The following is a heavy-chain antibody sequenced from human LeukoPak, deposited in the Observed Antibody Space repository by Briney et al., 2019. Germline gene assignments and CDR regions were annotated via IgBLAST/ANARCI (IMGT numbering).Heavy chain of an antibody. Sequence: ASVKVSCKASGYNFNNYGVSWVRQAPGQGLEWMGWISAKIGNTNYAQKVQGRVTMTTDTSTTTAYMELRSLGFDDTAVYYCARGSYPYSHGMDVWGQGTTVTVSS. V-gene: IGHV1-18*01. CDR1: GYNFNNYG. D-gene: IGHD1-26*01. CDR2: ISAKIGNT. J-gene: IGHJ6*02. CDR3: ARGSYPYSHGMDV.